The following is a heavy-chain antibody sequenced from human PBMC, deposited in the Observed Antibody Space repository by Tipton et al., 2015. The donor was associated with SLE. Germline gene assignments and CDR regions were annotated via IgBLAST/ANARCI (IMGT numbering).Heavy chain of an antibody. V-gene: IGHV3-23*01. J-gene: IGHJ4*02. D-gene: IGHD1/OR15-1a*01. CDR2: ISGGGGST. Sequence: SLRLSCATSGLTFSSYALRWVRRASGKGLEWGSAISGGGGSTYYADFVKDRFSISIDKSKKTLFLQMNSLRVDDTATYYCAKFEKTTAFDLDSWGQGTLVSVSS. CDR3: AKFEKTTAFDLDS. CDR1: GLTFSSYA.